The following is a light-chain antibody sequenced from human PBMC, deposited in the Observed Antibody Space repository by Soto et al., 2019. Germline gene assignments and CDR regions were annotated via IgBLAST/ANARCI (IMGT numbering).Light chain of an antibody. CDR2: AAS. J-gene: IGKJ1*01. V-gene: IGKV3-15*01. CDR1: QSVSSN. Sequence: ILKAQSPATLSVSPGERATLSCRASQSVSSNLAWYQQKPGQAPRLLIYAASTRATGIPDRFSGSGSGTDFSLTISRLEPEDFAVYYCHQYDTSPRTFGQGTKVDIK. CDR3: HQYDTSPRT.